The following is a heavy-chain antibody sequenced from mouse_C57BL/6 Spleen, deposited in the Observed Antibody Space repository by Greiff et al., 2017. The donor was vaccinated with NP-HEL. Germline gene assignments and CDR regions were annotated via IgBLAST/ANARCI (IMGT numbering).Heavy chain of an antibody. J-gene: IGHJ1*03. CDR1: GYTFTSYW. CDR3: ARRHYGSSWYFDV. CDR2: IDPSDSET. Sequence: QVQLQQPGAELVRPGSSVKLSCKASGYTFTSYWMHWVKQRPIQGLEWIGNIDPSDSETHYNQKFKDKATLTVDKSSSTAYMQLSSLTSEDSAVYCCARRHYGSSWYFDVWGTGTTVTVSS. D-gene: IGHD1-1*01. V-gene: IGHV1-52*01.